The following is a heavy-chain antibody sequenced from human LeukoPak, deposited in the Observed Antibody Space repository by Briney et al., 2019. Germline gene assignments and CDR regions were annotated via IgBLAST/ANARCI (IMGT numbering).Heavy chain of an antibody. J-gene: IGHJ3*01. V-gene: IGHV3-9*03. CDR3: AKDRQKGSSLTAAGDAFDV. Sequence: PGRSLRLSCIGSGFTFDDYAMHWVRQVPGKGLEWVSGISWASGSLAYADSVKGRFTVSRDNAKNSLYLQMNSLSSEDMALYYCAKDRQKGSSLTAAGDAFDVWGHGTMVIVSS. CDR2: ISWASGSL. CDR1: GFTFDDYA. D-gene: IGHD6-13*01.